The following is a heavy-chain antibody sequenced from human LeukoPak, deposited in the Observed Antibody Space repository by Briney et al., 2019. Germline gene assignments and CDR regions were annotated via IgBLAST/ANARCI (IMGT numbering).Heavy chain of an antibody. V-gene: IGHV1-18*01. CDR1: GYTFTSYV. J-gene: IGHJ4*02. CDR3: ARSVLGRPDYDFDY. D-gene: IGHD4-17*01. Sequence: ASVKVSCKASGYTFTSYVISWVRQAPGQGLEWMGWISAYNGNTNYAQKLQGRVTMTTDTSTSTAYMELRSLRSDDTAVYYCARSVLGRPDYDFDYWGQGTLVTVSS. CDR2: ISAYNGNT.